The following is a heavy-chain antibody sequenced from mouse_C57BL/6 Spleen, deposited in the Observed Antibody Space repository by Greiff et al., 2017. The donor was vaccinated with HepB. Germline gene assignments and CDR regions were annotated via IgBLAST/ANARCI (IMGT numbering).Heavy chain of an antibody. CDR1: GYSITSGYY. J-gene: IGHJ4*01. CDR2: ISYDGSN. V-gene: IGHV3-6*01. CDR3: ARGDDPYAMDY. Sequence: VQLKESGPGLVKPSQSLSLTCSVTGYSITSGYYWNWIRQFPGNKLEWMGYISYDGSNNYNPSLKNRISITRDTSKNQFFLKLNSVTTEDTATYYCARGDDPYAMDYWGQGTSVTVSS.